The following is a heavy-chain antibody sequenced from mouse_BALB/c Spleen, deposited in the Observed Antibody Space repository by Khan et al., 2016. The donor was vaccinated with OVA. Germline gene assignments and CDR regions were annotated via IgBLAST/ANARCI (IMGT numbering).Heavy chain of an antibody. D-gene: IGHD2-3*01. CDR3: ARDGSRYNYAMDY. Sequence: EVELVESGPGLVKPSQSLSLTCTVTGYSFTSDYAWNWIRQFPGNKLERMGYISSSGSTNYNPALKSRITITRDKSKNHVFLQLNSVTTEDTATYYCARDGSRYNYAMDYWGQGTSVTVSS. J-gene: IGHJ4*01. CDR2: ISSSGST. CDR1: GYSFTSDYA. V-gene: IGHV3-2*02.